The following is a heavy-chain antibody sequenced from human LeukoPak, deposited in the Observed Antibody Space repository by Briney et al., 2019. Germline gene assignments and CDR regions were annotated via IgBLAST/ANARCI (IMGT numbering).Heavy chain of an antibody. CDR2: INPGGGST. CDR3: ARDSADYGDYDY. D-gene: IGHD4-17*01. Sequence: ASVKVSCKASGYSFTSYYMHWVRQAPGQGLEWMGIINPGGGSTSYAQKFQGRVTMTRDTSTSTVYMELSSLRSEDTAVYYCARDSADYGDYDYWGQGTLVTVSS. V-gene: IGHV1-46*01. CDR1: GYSFTSYY. J-gene: IGHJ4*02.